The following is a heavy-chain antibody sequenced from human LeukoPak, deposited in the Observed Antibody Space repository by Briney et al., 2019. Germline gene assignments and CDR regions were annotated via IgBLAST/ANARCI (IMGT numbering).Heavy chain of an antibody. V-gene: IGHV3-30*18. CDR2: ISYDGSNK. CDR3: AKDCNAVTRSYFDY. CDR1: GFTFSSYG. J-gene: IGHJ4*02. D-gene: IGHD4-17*01. Sequence: PGGSLRLSCAASGFTFSSYGMHWVRQAPGKGLEWAAVISYDGSNKYYADSVKGRFTISRDNSKNTLSLQMNSLRAEDTAVYYCAKDCNAVTRSYFDYWGQGTLVTVSS.